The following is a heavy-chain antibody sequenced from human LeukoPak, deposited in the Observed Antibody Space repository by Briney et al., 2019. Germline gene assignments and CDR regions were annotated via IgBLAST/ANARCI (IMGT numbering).Heavy chain of an antibody. D-gene: IGHD5-18*01. V-gene: IGHV3-30*01. Sequence: GGSLRLSCAASGFTFSSYAMHWVRQAPGKGLEWVAIISYDGSNEYYPDSVKGRFTISRDNSKNTLSLQMNSLRAEDTALYYCAREGRYSYESRGAFDIWGQGTMVTVTS. J-gene: IGHJ3*02. CDR3: AREGRYSYESRGAFDI. CDR1: GFTFSSYA. CDR2: ISYDGSNE.